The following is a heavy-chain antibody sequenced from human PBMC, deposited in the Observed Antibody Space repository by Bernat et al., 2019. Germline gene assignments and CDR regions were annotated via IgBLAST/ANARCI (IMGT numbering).Heavy chain of an antibody. CDR1: GFTFSNYA. D-gene: IGHD3-16*01. Sequence: QVQLVESGGGVVQPGRSLSLPCAASGFTFSNYALHWVRQAPGRGLAWVAAISYDGINKYYAYSVQGRFTISRDNSKNTLYLQMNSLRAEDTAVYCCARDRRGTDSGGMDVWGRGTTVTVSS. J-gene: IGHJ6*02. V-gene: IGHV3-30-3*01. CDR3: ARDRRGTDSGGMDV. CDR2: ISYDGINK.